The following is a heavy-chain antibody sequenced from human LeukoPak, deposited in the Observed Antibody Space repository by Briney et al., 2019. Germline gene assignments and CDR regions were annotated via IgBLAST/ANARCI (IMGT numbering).Heavy chain of an antibody. CDR2: IIPIFGTA. Sequence: ASVKVSCKPSGGTLSNYAISWVRQAPGQGLEWMGGIIPIFGTANYAQKFQGRLTITAGESTNTAYMELSSLRSEDTAVYYCARDLDVSGTYYYLGYWGQGTLVTVSS. D-gene: IGHD3-10*01. CDR3: ARDLDVSGTYYYLGY. V-gene: IGHV1-69*13. J-gene: IGHJ4*02. CDR1: GGTLSNYA.